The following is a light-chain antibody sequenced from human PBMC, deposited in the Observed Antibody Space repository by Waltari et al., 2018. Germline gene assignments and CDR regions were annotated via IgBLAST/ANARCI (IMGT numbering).Light chain of an antibody. CDR2: DAS. CDR1: QSVGNY. Sequence: EIVFTQSTATLFLSPGEGATLSCRASQSVGNYLAWYHQKPGQAPRLLIYDASHRATGIPARFSGSGSGTDFTLTISSLEPEDFAVYYCQHHVNLPLKFGEGTKVEIK. CDR3: QHHVNLPLK. J-gene: IGKJ1*01. V-gene: IGKV3-11*01.